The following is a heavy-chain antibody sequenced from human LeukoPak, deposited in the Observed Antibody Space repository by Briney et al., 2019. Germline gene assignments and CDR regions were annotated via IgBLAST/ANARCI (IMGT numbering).Heavy chain of an antibody. CDR1: GFTFSSYW. CDR3: ARETLFYGDYDY. J-gene: IGHJ4*02. D-gene: IGHD4-17*01. V-gene: IGHV3-7*01. Sequence: GGSLRLSCAASGFTFSSYWTSWVRQAPGKGLEWVANIKQDGSEKYYVDSVKGRFTISRGNAKNSLYLQMNSLRAEDTAVYYCARETLFYGDYDYWGQGTLVTVSS. CDR2: IKQDGSEK.